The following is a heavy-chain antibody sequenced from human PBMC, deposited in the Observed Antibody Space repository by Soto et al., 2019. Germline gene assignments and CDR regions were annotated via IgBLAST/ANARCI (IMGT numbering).Heavy chain of an antibody. CDR1: GGTFSSYA. Sequence: SVEVSCKASGGTFSSYAISWVRQAPGQGLEWMGGIMPIFGTANYAQKFQGRVTITADESTSTAYMELSSLRSEDTAVYYCARAPYVVPAAYPLYYYYGMDVWGQGTTVTVSS. D-gene: IGHD2-2*01. CDR2: IMPIFGTA. CDR3: ARAPYVVPAAYPLYYYYGMDV. V-gene: IGHV1-69*13. J-gene: IGHJ6*02.